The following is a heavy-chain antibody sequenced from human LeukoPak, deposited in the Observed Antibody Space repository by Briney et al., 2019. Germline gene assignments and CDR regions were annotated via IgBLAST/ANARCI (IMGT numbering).Heavy chain of an antibody. D-gene: IGHD3-10*01. Sequence: GESLKISCKGSGYSFTSYWIGWVRQMPGKGLEWMGIIYPGDSDTRYSPSFQGQVTIPADKSISTAYLQWSSLKASDTAMYYCARRSPYGSGSYGGYYYYYGMDVWGQGTTVTVSS. CDR2: IYPGDSDT. V-gene: IGHV5-51*01. CDR1: GYSFTSYW. CDR3: ARRSPYGSGSYGGYYYYYGMDV. J-gene: IGHJ6*02.